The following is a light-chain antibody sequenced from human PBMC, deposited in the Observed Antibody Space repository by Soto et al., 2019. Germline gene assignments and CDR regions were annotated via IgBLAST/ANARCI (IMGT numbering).Light chain of an antibody. Sequence: QSALTQPPSASGSPGQSVTISCTGTSSDVGGYNYVSWYQQHPGKAPKLMIYEVSKRTSGVPDRFSGSKSGNTASLTLSGLQAEDEADYHCGSYAGSNSWVFGGGTKLTVL. CDR1: SSDVGGYNY. V-gene: IGLV2-8*01. J-gene: IGLJ3*02. CDR2: EVS. CDR3: GSYAGSNSWV.